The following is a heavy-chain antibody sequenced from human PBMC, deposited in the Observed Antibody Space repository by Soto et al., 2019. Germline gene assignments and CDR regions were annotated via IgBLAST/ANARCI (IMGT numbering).Heavy chain of an antibody. J-gene: IGHJ4*02. V-gene: IGHV1-18*01. Sequence: QVQLVQSGAEVKKPGASVKVSCKTSGYTFTSYHISWVRQAPGPGLEWMGWISAYNTNTNYAQKFQGRVTMTTDTLTSTAYMELRSLRSDDTAVYYCAIDTPPTDYWGQGTLVTVSS. CDR1: GYTFTSYH. CDR3: AIDTPPTDY. CDR2: ISAYNTNT.